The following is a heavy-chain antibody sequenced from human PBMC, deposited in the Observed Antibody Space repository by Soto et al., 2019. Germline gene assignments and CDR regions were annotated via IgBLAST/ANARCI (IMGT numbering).Heavy chain of an antibody. CDR1: GYTFTSYG. J-gene: IGHJ6*03. D-gene: IGHD3-10*01. CDR2: ISAYNGNT. CDR3: ARDGSGITMVRGVINTYYYYYMDV. V-gene: IGHV1-18*01. Sequence: ASVKVSCKASGYTFTSYGIGWVRQAPGQGLERMGWISAYNGNTNYAQKLQGRVTMTTDTSTSTAYMELRSLISDDTAVYYCARDGSGITMVRGVINTYYYYYMDVWGKGTTVTVSS.